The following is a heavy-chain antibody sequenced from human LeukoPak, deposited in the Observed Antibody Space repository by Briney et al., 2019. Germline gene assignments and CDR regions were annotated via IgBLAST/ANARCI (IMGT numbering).Heavy chain of an antibody. CDR3: ARGLRYYYDSSGHNWFDP. Sequence: ASVKVSCKASGYTFTSYDINWVRQATGQGLEWMGWMNPNSGNTGYAQKFQGRVTMTTDTSTSTAYMELRSLRSDDTAVYYCARGLRYYYDSSGHNWFDPWGQGTLVTVSS. J-gene: IGHJ5*02. V-gene: IGHV1-8*01. CDR2: MNPNSGNT. D-gene: IGHD3-22*01. CDR1: GYTFTSYD.